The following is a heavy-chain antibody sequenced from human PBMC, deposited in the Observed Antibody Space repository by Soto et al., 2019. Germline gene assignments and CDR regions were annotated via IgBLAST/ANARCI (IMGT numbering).Heavy chain of an antibody. CDR1: GGTFSSYA. D-gene: IGHD2-15*01. CDR3: ARDCSGGSCYSSFGY. Sequence: GASVKVSCKASGGTFSSYAISWVRQAPGQGLEWMGGIIPIFGTANYAQKFQGRVTITADESTSTAYMELSSLRSEDTAVYYCARDCSGGSCYSSFGYWGQGTLVTVTS. V-gene: IGHV1-69*13. CDR2: IIPIFGTA. J-gene: IGHJ4*02.